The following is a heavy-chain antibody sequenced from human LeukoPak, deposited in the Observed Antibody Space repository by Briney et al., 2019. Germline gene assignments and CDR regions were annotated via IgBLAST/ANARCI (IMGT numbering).Heavy chain of an antibody. CDR3: ARDSNSWDAFDI. CDR2: IYTSGST. D-gene: IGHD6-13*01. J-gene: IGHJ3*02. V-gene: IGHV4-61*02. CDR1: GGSISSGSYY. Sequence: SQTLSLTCTVSGGSISSGSYYWSWIRQPAGKGLEWIGRIYTSGSTNYNPSLKSRVTISVDTSKNQFSLKLSSVTAADTAVYYCARDSNSWDAFDIWGQGTMVTVSS.